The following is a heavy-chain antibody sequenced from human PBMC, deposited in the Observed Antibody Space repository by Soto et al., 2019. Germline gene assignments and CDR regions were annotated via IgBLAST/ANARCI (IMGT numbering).Heavy chain of an antibody. D-gene: IGHD4-4*01. CDR1: GFTFSSYA. J-gene: IGHJ6*02. CDR3: AKGGWATVTTVNYYYYGMDV. CDR2: ISGSGGST. Sequence: GGSLRLSCAASGFTFSSYAMSWVRQAPGKGLEWVSAISGSGGSTYYADSVKGRFTISRDNSKNTLYLQMNSLRAEDTAVYYCAKGGWATVTTVNYYYYGMDVWGQGTTVTVSS. V-gene: IGHV3-23*01.